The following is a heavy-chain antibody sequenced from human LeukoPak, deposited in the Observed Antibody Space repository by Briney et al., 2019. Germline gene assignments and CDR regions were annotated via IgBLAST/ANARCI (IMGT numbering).Heavy chain of an antibody. J-gene: IGHJ4*02. V-gene: IGHV3-21*01. CDR2: ISSGSSYI. Sequence: KSGGSLRLSCAASGFTFSRYSMNWVRQAPGKGLEWVSSISSGSSYIYYADSVKGRFTISRDNSKNTLYLQMNSLRAEDTAVYYCAREVDIVAGGPFDYWGQGTLVTVSS. CDR3: AREVDIVAGGPFDY. D-gene: IGHD5-12*01. CDR1: GFTFSRYS.